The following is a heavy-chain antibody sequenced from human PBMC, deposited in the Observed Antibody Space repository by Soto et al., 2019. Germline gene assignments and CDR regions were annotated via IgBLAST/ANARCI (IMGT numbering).Heavy chain of an antibody. CDR1: GGSVSSGSYY. Sequence: SETLSLTCTVSGGSVSSGSYYWSWIRQPPGKGLEWIGYIYYSGSTNYNPSLKSRVTISVDTSKNQFSLKLSSVTAADTAVYYCARDSGDRAAAYYYYYYGMDVWGQGTTVTVSS. V-gene: IGHV4-61*01. J-gene: IGHJ6*02. CDR2: IYYSGST. CDR3: ARDSGDRAAAYYYYYYGMDV. D-gene: IGHD6-13*01.